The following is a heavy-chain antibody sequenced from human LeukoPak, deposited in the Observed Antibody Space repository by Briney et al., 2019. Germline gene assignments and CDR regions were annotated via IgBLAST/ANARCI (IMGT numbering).Heavy chain of an antibody. Sequence: TGGSLRLSCAASGFTFSSYAMSWVRQAPGKGLEWVSAISGSGGGTYYADSVKGRLTISRDNSKNTLYLQMNSLRAEDTAVYYCAKDRGPWLARVGFDYWGQGTLVTVSS. CDR3: AKDRGPWLARVGFDY. V-gene: IGHV3-23*01. J-gene: IGHJ4*02. D-gene: IGHD6-19*01. CDR1: GFTFSSYA. CDR2: ISGSGGGT.